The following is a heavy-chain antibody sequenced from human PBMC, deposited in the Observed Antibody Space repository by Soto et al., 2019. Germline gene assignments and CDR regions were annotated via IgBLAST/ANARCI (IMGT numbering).Heavy chain of an antibody. CDR3: ASYVSSGYSFDY. Sequence: PSETLSLTCAVYGGSFSGYYWSWIRQPPGKGLEWIGEINHSGSTNYNPSLKSRVTISVDTSKNQFSLKLSSVTAADTAVYYCASYVSSGYSFDYWCQGTLVTVSS. J-gene: IGHJ4*02. V-gene: IGHV4-34*01. D-gene: IGHD3-22*01. CDR2: INHSGST. CDR1: GGSFSGYY.